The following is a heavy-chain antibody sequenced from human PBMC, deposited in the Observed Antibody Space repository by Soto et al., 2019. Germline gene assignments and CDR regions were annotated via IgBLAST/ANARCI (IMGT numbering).Heavy chain of an antibody. CDR2: ISGSGGST. CDR1: GFTFSSYA. D-gene: IGHD6-13*01. J-gene: IGHJ6*02. Sequence: GGSLRLSCAASGFTFSSYAMSWVRQAPGKGLEWVSAISGSGGSTYYADSVKGRFTISRDNSKNTLYLQMNSLRAEDTAVYYCAKDRRIPELVWDYYYYGMDVWGQGTTVTVSS. V-gene: IGHV3-23*01. CDR3: AKDRRIPELVWDYYYYGMDV.